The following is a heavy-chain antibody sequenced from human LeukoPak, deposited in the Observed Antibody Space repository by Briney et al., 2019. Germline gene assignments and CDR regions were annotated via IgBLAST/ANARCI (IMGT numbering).Heavy chain of an antibody. J-gene: IGHJ4*02. V-gene: IGHV3-7*01. CDR2: INQDGSVK. CDR1: GFTFSNYG. CDR3: AVGVGWLIDY. Sequence: PGGTLRLSCAASGFTFSNYGMSWVRQAPGKGLEWVANINQDGSVKYSVDSVKGRFTISSDNAKTSAYLQMNSLRAEDTAVYYCAVGVGWLIDYWGQGIQVTVSS. D-gene: IGHD3-9*01.